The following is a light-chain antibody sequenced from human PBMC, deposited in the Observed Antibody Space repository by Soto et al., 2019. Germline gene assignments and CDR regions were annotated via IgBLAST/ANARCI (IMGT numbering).Light chain of an antibody. CDR2: SAS. CDR1: QDISNF. CDR3: QQYHSYSVT. J-gene: IGKJ4*01. Sequence: DIQMTQSPSSLSASVGDTVTVTCRASQDISNFLAWFQQKPGKAPESLIFSASRLQSGVPSKFSGSGSGTDFTVNISNLPPADFAIYYCQQYHSYSVTFGGGTKVEIK. V-gene: IGKV1-16*02.